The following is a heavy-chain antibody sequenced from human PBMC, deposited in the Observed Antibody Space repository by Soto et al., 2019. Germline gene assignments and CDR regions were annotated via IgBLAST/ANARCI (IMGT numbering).Heavy chain of an antibody. Sequence: PSETLSLTCTVSGGSISSYYWSWIRQPPGKGLEWIGYIYYSGSTNYNPSLKSRVTISVDTSKNQFSLKLSSVTAADTAVYYCARASLTMVRGVIDGIDYWGQGTLVTVSS. CDR2: IYYSGST. V-gene: IGHV4-59*01. CDR1: GGSISSYY. J-gene: IGHJ4*02. D-gene: IGHD3-10*01. CDR3: ARASLTMVRGVIDGIDY.